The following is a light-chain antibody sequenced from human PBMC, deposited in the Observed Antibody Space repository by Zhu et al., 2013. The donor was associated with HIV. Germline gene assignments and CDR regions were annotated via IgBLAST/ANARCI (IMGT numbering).Light chain of an antibody. CDR2: GAS. Sequence: NVLTQSPDTLSVSPGERATLSCRASQSVSSNYLSWYQQKPGQAPRLLIYGASTRATGIPDRFSGSASGPNFTLTITRLEPEDSAVYHCHQYGSSTWTFGQGTKVEI. CDR3: HQYGSSTWT. V-gene: IGKV3-20*01. J-gene: IGKJ1*01. CDR1: QSVSSNY.